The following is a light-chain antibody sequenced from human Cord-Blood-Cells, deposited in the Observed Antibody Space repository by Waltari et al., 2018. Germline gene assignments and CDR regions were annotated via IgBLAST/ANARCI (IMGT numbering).Light chain of an antibody. J-gene: IGKJ4*01. CDR1: QSFLYSSNNKNY. Sequence: DIVMTQSPDSLAVSLCERATINCKSSQSFLYSSNNKNYLAWYQQKPGQPPKLLIYWASTRESGVPDRFSGSGSGTDFTLTISSLQAEDVAVYYCQQYYSTPLTFGGGTKVEIK. CDR3: QQYYSTPLT. V-gene: IGKV4-1*01. CDR2: WAS.